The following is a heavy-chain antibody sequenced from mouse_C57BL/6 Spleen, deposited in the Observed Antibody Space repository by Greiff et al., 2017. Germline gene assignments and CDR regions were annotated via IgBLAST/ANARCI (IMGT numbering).Heavy chain of an antibody. V-gene: IGHV3-6*01. J-gene: IGHJ2*01. CDR1: GYSITSGYY. CDR3: ARGGDWPFDY. Sequence: VQLKESGPGLVKPSQSLSLTCSVTGYSITSGYYWNWIRQFPGNKLEWMGYISYDGSNNYNPSLKNRISITRDTSKNQFFLKLNSVTTEDTATYYCARGGDWPFDYWGQGTTLTVSS. CDR2: ISYDGSN. D-gene: IGHD3-3*01.